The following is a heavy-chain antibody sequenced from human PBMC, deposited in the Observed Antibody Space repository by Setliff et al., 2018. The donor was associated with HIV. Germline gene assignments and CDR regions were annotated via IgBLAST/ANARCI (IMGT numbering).Heavy chain of an antibody. CDR1: GYTFTSYA. CDR3: ARLSGLYYYDSSGYYYGHYFDY. V-gene: IGHV7-4-1*02. Sequence: ASVKVSCKASGYTFTSYAMNWVRQAPGQGLEWMGWINTNTGNPTYAQGFTGRFVFSLDTSVSTAYLQISSLKASDTAMYYCARLSGLYYYDSSGYYYGHYFDYWGQGTLVTVSS. CDR2: INTNTGNP. D-gene: IGHD3-22*01. J-gene: IGHJ4*02.